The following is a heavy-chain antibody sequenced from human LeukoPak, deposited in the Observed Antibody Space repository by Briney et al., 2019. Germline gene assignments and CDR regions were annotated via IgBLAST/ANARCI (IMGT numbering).Heavy chain of an antibody. Sequence: GGSLRLSCAASGFTFSYYAMSWVRQAPGKGLEWVSGINWNGGSTGYADSVKGRFTISRDNAKNSLYLQMNSLRAEDTALYYCAREWTSGSYYFDYWGQGTLVTVSS. CDR3: AREWTSGSYYFDY. CDR2: INWNGGST. CDR1: GFTFSYYA. J-gene: IGHJ4*02. D-gene: IGHD1-26*01. V-gene: IGHV3-20*04.